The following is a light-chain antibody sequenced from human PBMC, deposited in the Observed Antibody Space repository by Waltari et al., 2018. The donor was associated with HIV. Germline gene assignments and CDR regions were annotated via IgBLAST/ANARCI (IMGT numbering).Light chain of an antibody. J-gene: IGLJ3*02. CDR1: SSDVGGSNY. CDR3: NSYAGSNNWV. V-gene: IGLV2-8*01. Sequence: QSALTQPPSASGSPGQSVTISCTGTSSDVGGSNYVSWYQQHPGKAPKLMIYEVNKRPSGVPDRFSGSKSANTASLTVSGLQADDEADYYCNSYAGSNNWVFGGGTKLTVL. CDR2: EVN.